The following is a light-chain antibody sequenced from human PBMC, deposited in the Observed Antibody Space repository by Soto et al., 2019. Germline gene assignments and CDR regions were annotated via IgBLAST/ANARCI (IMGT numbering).Light chain of an antibody. J-gene: IGKJ2*01. CDR1: QSVSSSY. CDR2: GAS. Sequence: EIVLTQSPGTLSLSPGERATLSCRASQSVSSSYLAWYQQKPGQAPRLLIYGASSSATGIPDRCSGSGSGTDFTLTISRLEPEDFAVYYCQQYGSSPNTFGQGTKLEIK. V-gene: IGKV3-20*01. CDR3: QQYGSSPNT.